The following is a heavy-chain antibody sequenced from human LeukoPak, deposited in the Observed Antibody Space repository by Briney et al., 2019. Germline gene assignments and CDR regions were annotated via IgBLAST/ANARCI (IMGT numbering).Heavy chain of an antibody. Sequence: SETLSLTCTVSGYSISSGYYWGWSRQPPGKGLEWIGSIYHSGSTYYNPSLKSRVTISVDTSKNQFSLKLSSVTAADTAVYYCARGLMRGYDDYWGQGTLVTVSS. CDR3: ARGLMRGYDDY. V-gene: IGHV4-38-2*02. CDR1: GYSISSGYY. CDR2: IYHSGST. D-gene: IGHD5-12*01. J-gene: IGHJ4*02.